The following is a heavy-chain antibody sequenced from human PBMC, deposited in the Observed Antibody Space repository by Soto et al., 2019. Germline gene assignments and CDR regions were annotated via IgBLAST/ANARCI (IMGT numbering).Heavy chain of an antibody. V-gene: IGHV4-59*01. CDR2: VYSTEIT. Sequence: SAPLSLPCPVFGCYIGNYFGSWLRQPPGKGLEWIGYVYSTEITNYNPSLKSRVAMSIDTSKNQFSLKVRSVTAADTAVYYCARGSEAWFDPWGQGTLVTVS. CDR3: ARGSEAWFDP. CDR1: GCYIGNYF. J-gene: IGHJ5*02.